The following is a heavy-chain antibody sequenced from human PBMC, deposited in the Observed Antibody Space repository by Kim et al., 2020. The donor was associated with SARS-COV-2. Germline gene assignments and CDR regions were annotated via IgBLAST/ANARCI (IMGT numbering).Heavy chain of an antibody. D-gene: IGHD6-19*01. Sequence: GGSLRLSCVGSGLPFSHGWMNWVRQAPGKGLEWVGRIKTKAEGETTDYAAVVKDRFIISRDDSKNMLYLQMSSLKTEDTGLYFCVTWGWLADQRTWGQGTLVTVSS. CDR2: IKTKAEGETT. CDR1: GLPFSHGW. CDR3: VTWGWLADQRT. V-gene: IGHV3-15*01. J-gene: IGHJ4*02.